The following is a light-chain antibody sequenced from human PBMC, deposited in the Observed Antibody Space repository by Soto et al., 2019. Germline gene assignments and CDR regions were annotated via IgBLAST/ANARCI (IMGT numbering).Light chain of an antibody. CDR3: QQYYTTQIT. V-gene: IGKV4-1*01. CDR2: WAS. Sequence: DIVMTQSPDSLAVSLGERATIHCKSSQSVLYTSNNKNCLAWFQKKPGQPPKLLIFWASTREFGVPDRFSGSGSGTDFTLTISSLQPEDVAIYYCQQYYTTQITFGQGTRLEIK. J-gene: IGKJ5*01. CDR1: QSVLYTSNNKNC.